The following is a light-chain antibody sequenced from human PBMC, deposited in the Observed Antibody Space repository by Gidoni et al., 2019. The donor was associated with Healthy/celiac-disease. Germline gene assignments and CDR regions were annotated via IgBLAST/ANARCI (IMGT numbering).Light chain of an antibody. V-gene: IGKV3D-7*01. CDR2: GAS. J-gene: IGKJ1*01. CDR1: QSVSSSY. Sequence: PGERVTLSCRASQSVSSSYLTWYQQKPDQAPRLLIYGASTRATSIPARFSGSGSGTDFTLTISSLQPEDFAVYYCQQDYNLRTFGQGTKVEIK. CDR3: QQDYNLRT.